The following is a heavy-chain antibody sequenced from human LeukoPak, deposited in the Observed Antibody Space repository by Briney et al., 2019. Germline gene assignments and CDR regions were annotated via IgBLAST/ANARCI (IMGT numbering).Heavy chain of an antibody. CDR1: GGTFSSYA. D-gene: IGHD2-2*01. CDR2: IIPIFGKA. Sequence: SVKVSCKASGGTFSSYAISWVRQAPGQGLEWMGGIIPIFGKANYAQKFPGRVTITADESTSTAYMELSSLRSEDTAVYYCARDRGAIVVVLTWFDPWGQGTLVTVSS. CDR3: ARDRGAIVVVLTWFDP. V-gene: IGHV1-69*13. J-gene: IGHJ5*02.